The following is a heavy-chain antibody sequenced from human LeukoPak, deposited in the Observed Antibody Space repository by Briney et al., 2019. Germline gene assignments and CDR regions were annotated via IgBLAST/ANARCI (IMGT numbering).Heavy chain of an antibody. J-gene: IGHJ4*02. CDR2: IYYSGST. V-gene: IGHV4-59*01. CDR1: GGSISSYY. CDR3: ARGQIRDFWSGYYTEYFDY. D-gene: IGHD3-3*01. Sequence: RSSETLSLTCTVSGGSISSYYWSWIRQPPGKGLEWIGYIYYSGSTNYNPSLKSRVTISVDTSKNQFSLKLSSVTAADTAVYYCARGQIRDFWSGYYTEYFDYWGQGTLVTVSS.